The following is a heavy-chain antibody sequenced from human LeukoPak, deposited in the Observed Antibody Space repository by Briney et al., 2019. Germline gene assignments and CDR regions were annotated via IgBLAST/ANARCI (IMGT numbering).Heavy chain of an antibody. V-gene: IGHV4-30-2*01. CDR1: GGSISSGGYS. CDR2: IYHSGST. J-gene: IGHJ5*02. CDR3: ASQKGYCISGSCWAKNWFDP. D-gene: IGHD2-15*01. Sequence: SETLSLTCAVSGGSISSGGYSWSWIGQPPGKGLEWIGYIYHSGSTYYTASLKSRVTISVDRSKNQIYLQLSSVTAADTAVYYCASQKGYCISGSCWAKNWFDPRGHGTLVTVSS.